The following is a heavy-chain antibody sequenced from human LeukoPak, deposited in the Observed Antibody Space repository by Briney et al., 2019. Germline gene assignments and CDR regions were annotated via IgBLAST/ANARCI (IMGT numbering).Heavy chain of an antibody. Sequence: GGSLRLSCAVSGFPFSDFTMSWVRQAPGKGLEWVSTISGGGGNTYFADSVKGRFTISRDNSKNTLFLQMVSLRPEDTAVYYCATFDGALLGHYYMDVWGRGTTVTVSS. V-gene: IGHV3-23*01. CDR3: ATFDGALLGHYYMDV. CDR2: ISGGGGNT. D-gene: IGHD3-16*01. J-gene: IGHJ6*03. CDR1: GFPFSDFT.